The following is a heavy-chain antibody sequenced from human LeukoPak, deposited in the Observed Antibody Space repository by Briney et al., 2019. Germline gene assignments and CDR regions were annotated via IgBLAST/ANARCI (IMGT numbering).Heavy chain of an antibody. Sequence: SETLSLTCTVFGYSISSGYYWGWIRQPPGKGLEWIGSIYHSGSTYYNPSLKSRVTISVDTSKNQFSLKLSSVTAADTAVYYCARLPITLIRGAVDYWGQGTLVTVSS. CDR1: GYSISSGYY. CDR3: ARLPITLIRGAVDY. J-gene: IGHJ4*02. D-gene: IGHD3-10*01. CDR2: IYHSGST. V-gene: IGHV4-38-2*02.